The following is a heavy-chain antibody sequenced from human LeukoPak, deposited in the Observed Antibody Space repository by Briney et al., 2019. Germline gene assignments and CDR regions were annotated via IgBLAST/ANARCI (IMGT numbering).Heavy chain of an antibody. J-gene: IGHJ4*02. D-gene: IGHD3-22*01. CDR1: GGSVSSGGYF. CDR3: ARYYYDSSGYYKSFDS. Sequence: RASQTLSLTCTVSGGSVSSGGYFWSWIRQPPGKGLEWIGYIDYSGSTNYNPSLKSRVTISVDTSKNQFSLKLSSVTAADTAVYYCARYYYDSSGYYKSFDSWGQGTLVTVSS. V-gene: IGHV4-61*08. CDR2: IDYSGST.